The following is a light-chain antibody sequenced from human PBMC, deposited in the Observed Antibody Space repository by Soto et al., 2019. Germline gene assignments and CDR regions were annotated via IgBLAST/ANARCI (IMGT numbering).Light chain of an antibody. CDR2: DAS. V-gene: IGKV3-20*01. CDR3: QQYGSSPFT. Sequence: EVVLTQSPVTLSLSPGERATLSCRASQSFRGLLAWYQQKPGQAPRLLIYDASTRATGIPDRFSGSGSGTDFVLSIDRLEVEDSGIYYCQQYGSSPFTFGPGTRVDIK. J-gene: IGKJ3*01. CDR1: QSFRGL.